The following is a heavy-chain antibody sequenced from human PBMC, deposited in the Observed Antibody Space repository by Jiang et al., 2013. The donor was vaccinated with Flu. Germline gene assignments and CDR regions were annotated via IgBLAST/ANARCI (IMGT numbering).Heavy chain of an antibody. J-gene: IGHJ6*02. Sequence: CKGSGYSFTSYWIGWVRQMPGKGLEWMGIIYPGDSDTRYSPSFQGQVTISADKSISTAYLQWSSLKASDTAMYYCARLGGDYVVYYYYGMDVWGQGTTVTVSS. D-gene: IGHD4-17*01. CDR3: ARLGGDYVVYYYYGMDV. CDR2: IYPGDSDT. V-gene: IGHV5-51*01. CDR1: GYSFTSYW.